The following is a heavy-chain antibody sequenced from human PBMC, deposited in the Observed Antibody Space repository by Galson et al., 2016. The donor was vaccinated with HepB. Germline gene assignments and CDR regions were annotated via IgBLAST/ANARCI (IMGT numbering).Heavy chain of an antibody. D-gene: IGHD1-26*01. CDR1: GSTFSSDW. CDR3: ARELSGSRDS. V-gene: IGHV3-74*01. J-gene: IGHJ4*02. Sequence: SLRLSCADSGSTFSSDWMHWVRRSPGTGLVWISRIDPPARTINYADSVRGRFTISRDNARDTLYLQMDSLTVEDTGVYYCARELSGSRDSWGQGTLVTVSS. CDR2: IDPPARTI.